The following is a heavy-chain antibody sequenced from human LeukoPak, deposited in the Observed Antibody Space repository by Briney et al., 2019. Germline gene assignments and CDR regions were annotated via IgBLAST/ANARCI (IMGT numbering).Heavy chain of an antibody. Sequence: PGGSLRLSCKVSGYSFTSYWIGWVRQMPGKGLEWMGIIYPGDSDTRYSPSFQGQVTISADKSISTAYLQWSSLKASDTAMYYCARRLRTTVTTRAFDIWGQGTMVTVSS. CDR3: ARRLRTTVTTRAFDI. CDR1: GYSFTSYW. J-gene: IGHJ3*02. V-gene: IGHV5-51*01. D-gene: IGHD4-11*01. CDR2: IYPGDSDT.